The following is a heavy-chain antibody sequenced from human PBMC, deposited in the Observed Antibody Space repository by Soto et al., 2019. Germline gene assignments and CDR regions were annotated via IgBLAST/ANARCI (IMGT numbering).Heavy chain of an antibody. D-gene: IGHD6-19*01. CDR2: ISDDGKTQ. CDR1: RFRFSAYG. Sequence: QVKLVESGGAVVQSGRSLRLSYTASRFRFSAYGMHWVRQAPGKGLGWVALISDDGKTQFFTDSVEGRFTISRDNSRNTLYLQMNSLRPEDTAVYYCVKGGYKTGWPPFDHWGHGTRVTVSS. V-gene: IGHV3-30*18. J-gene: IGHJ4*01. CDR3: VKGGYKTGWPPFDH.